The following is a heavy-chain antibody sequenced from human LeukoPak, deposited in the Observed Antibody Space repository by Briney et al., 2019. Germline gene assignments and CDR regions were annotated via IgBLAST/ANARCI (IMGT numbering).Heavy chain of an antibody. CDR3: ARLNGLELPD. J-gene: IGHJ4*02. V-gene: IGHV4-39*01. D-gene: IGHD1-7*01. CDR1: GGSISSSSYY. Sequence: SETLSLTCTVSGGSISSSSYYWGWIRQPPGKGLEGIGSIYYSGSTYYNPSLKSRVTISVDTSKNQFSLKLSSVTAADTAVYYCARLNGLELPDWGQGTLVTVSS. CDR2: IYYSGST.